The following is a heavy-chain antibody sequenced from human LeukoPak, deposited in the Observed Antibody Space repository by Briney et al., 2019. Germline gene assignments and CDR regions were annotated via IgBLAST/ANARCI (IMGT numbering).Heavy chain of an antibody. D-gene: IGHD2-15*01. CDR1: GFTFSSYA. CDR2: IRGTGGST. Sequence: AVSLRLSCAASGFTFSSYAMTWVRQAPGRGLEWVSTIRGTGGSTYCADSVKGRFTSSRDNCKNTLYLQMSSLRAEDTAVYYCANGWLLDYWGQGTLVTVSS. J-gene: IGHJ4*02. V-gene: IGHV3-23*01. CDR3: ANGWLLDY.